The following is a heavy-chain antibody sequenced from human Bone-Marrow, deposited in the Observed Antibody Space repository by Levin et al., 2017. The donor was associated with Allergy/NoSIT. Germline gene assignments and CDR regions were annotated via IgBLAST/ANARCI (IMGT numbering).Heavy chain of an antibody. CDR2: IYYRGTT. D-gene: IGHD1-14*01. CDR1: GGSINNHNYY. J-gene: IGHJ5*02. Sequence: ESLKISCTVSGGSINNHNYYWAWIRQPPGKGLEWIGSIYYRGTTYYNPSLSSRVTISIDTSKNQFSLNLKSLTATDTAVYYCARLPGFDPWGQGTQVTVSS. CDR3: ARLPGFDP. V-gene: IGHV4-39*01.